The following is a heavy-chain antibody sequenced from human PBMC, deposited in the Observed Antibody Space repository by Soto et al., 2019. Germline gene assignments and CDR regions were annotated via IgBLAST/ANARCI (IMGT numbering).Heavy chain of an antibody. J-gene: IGHJ6*02. CDR2: ISAYNGNT. D-gene: IGHD6-19*01. V-gene: IGHV1-18*01. CDR1: GYTFTTYG. Sequence: QVQLVQSGAEVKKPGASVKVSCKASGYTFTTYGISWVRQAPGQGLEWMGWISAYNGNTNYAQKIQGRVTMTTDTSTSTADMELRSMRSDDTAVYYCARQQWLYYYYGMDVLGQGTTVTVSS. CDR3: ARQQWLYYYYGMDV.